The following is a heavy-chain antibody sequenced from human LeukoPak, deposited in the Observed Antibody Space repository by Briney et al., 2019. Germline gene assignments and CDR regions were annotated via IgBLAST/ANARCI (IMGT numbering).Heavy chain of an antibody. CDR2: INPSGGST. D-gene: IGHD1-20*01. J-gene: IGHJ4*02. CDR3: ARDRYNWNPLDY. V-gene: IGHV1-46*01. CDR1: GYTFTSYY. Sequence: ASVKVSCKASGYTFTSYYMHWVRQAPGQGLEWMGIINPSGGSTSYAQKFQGRVTMTRDMSTSTVYMELSSLRSEDTAVYYCARDRYNWNPLDYWGQGTLVTVSS.